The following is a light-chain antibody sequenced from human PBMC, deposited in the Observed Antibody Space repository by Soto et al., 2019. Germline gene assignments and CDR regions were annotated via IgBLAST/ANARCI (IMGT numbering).Light chain of an antibody. CDR3: QQFSSYPLT. CDR2: GTS. J-gene: IGKJ4*01. V-gene: IGKV3-20*01. Sequence: TQSTSTLSGSVGARVTITCRASQSVSSSYLAWYQQKPGQAPRLLIYGTSSRATGIPDRFSGSGSGTGFTLTISRLEPEDSAVYYCQQFSSYPLTFGGGTKVDIK. CDR1: QSVSSSY.